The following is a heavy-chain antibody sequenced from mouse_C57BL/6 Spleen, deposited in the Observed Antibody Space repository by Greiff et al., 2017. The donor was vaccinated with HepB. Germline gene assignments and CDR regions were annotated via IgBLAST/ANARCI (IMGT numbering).Heavy chain of an antibody. D-gene: IGHD1-1*01. CDR2: IWSGGGT. V-gene: IGHV2-2*01. J-gene: IGHJ4*01. CDR3: ARKIDYGCSHYAMDY. CDR1: GFSLTSYG. Sequence: QVQLQQSGPGLVQPSQSLSITCTVSGFSLTSYGVHWVRQSPGKGLEWLGVIWSGGGTDYNAAFISRLSIIKDNSKSQVFFKMNSLQADDTAIYYCARKIDYGCSHYAMDYWGQGTSVTVAS.